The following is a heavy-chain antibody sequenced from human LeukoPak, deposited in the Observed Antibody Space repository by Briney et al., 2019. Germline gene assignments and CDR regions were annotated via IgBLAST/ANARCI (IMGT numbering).Heavy chain of an antibody. V-gene: IGHV3-23*01. Sequence: GGSLRLSCAASEFTFRSYAMNWVRQAPGKGLEWVSAISGSGGITYYADSVKGHFSISRDNSKNTLYLQMNSLRAEDTAVYYCAKSSSNTRYNYFDYWGQGTLVTVSS. CDR2: ISGSGGIT. J-gene: IGHJ4*02. CDR3: AKSSSNTRYNYFDY. CDR1: EFTFRSYA. D-gene: IGHD2-2*01.